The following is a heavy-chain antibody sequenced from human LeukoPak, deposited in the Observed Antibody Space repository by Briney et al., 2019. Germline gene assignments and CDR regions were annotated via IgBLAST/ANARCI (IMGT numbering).Heavy chain of an antibody. CDR3: ARHFGENWSDPSDY. V-gene: IGHV5-51*01. J-gene: IGHJ4*02. Sequence: GESLKISCKASGYTFSNFWIGWVRQMPGKGLEWMGIIYPGDSSTKYSPSFQGQVTISADRSISTAYLQWSSLKASDSAMYYCARHFGENWSDPSDYWGQGTLVTVSS. CDR2: IYPGDSST. D-gene: IGHD1-1*01. CDR1: GYTFSNFW.